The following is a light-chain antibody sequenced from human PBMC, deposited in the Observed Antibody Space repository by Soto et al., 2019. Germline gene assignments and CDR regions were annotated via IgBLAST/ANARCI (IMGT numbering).Light chain of an antibody. J-gene: IGLJ2*01. Sequence: QSALTQPASVSGSPGQSITISCTGTSSDVGGYNYVSWYQQHPGKAPKLMIYEVSNRPSGVSNRFSGSKSGNTAPLTISGLQAEDEADYCCSSYTSSSTLAVVFGGGTKLTVL. CDR1: SSDVGGYNY. V-gene: IGLV2-14*01. CDR2: EVS. CDR3: SSYTSSSTLAVV.